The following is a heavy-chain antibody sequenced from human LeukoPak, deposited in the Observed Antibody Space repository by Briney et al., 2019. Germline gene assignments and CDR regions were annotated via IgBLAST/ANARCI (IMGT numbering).Heavy chain of an antibody. CDR1: GYTFTGYY. D-gene: IGHD1-26*01. CDR3: ARDGGSSDSGSPYNWFDP. J-gene: IGHJ5*02. Sequence: ASVKVSCKASGYTFTGYYMHWVRQAPGQGLEWMGRINPNSGGTNYAQKLQGRVTMTTDTSTSTAYMELRSLRSDDTAVYYCARDGGSSDSGSPYNWFDPWGQGTLVTVSS. CDR2: INPNSGGT. V-gene: IGHV1-2*06.